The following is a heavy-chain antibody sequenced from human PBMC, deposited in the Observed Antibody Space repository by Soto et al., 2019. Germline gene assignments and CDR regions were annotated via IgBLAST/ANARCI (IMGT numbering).Heavy chain of an antibody. V-gene: IGHV4-30-4*01. CDR2: IYYSAST. D-gene: IGHD5-12*01. J-gene: IGHJ6*02. CDR3: ARDILVTIGGMDV. CDR1: GGSINSAEYY. Sequence: PWETLSLTCTVSGGSINSAEYYWSWDRQPPGKGLVWIVYIYYSASTYLNSSLKSLGSISKNTSRNEFSLMLSSVTAADTALYYCARDILVTIGGMDVCGQGTTVTVYS.